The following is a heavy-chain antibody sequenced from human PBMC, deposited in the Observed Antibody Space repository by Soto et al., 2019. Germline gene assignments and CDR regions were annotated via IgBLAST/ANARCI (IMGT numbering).Heavy chain of an antibody. CDR1: GYSFTIHY. CDR2: ISAYNGNT. V-gene: IGHV1-18*04. J-gene: IGHJ4*02. Sequence: ASVKVSCKAIGYSFTIHYMHWVRQAPGQGLEWMGWISAYNGNTKYAQKLQGRVTMTTDTSASTAYMELSSLRSEDTAVYYCARDILFDYWGQGTLVTVSS. CDR3: ARDILFDY. D-gene: IGHD2-15*01.